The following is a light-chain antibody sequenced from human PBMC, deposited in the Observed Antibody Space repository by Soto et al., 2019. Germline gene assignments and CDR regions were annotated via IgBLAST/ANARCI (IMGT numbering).Light chain of an antibody. V-gene: IGKV3-20*01. CDR2: GAS. Sequence: EIVLTHSPGTLSLSPGERATLSCRASQSVSSSYLAWYQQKPGQAPRLLIYGASSRATGIPDRFSGSGSGTDFTLTIGRLEPEDFAVYYCQQYGSSPKTFGQGTKV. CDR3: QQYGSSPKT. J-gene: IGKJ1*01. CDR1: QSVSSSY.